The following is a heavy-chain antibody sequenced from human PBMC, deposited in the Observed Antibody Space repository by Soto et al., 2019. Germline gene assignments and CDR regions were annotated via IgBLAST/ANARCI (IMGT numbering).Heavy chain of an antibody. CDR3: ARGTGVGYYYGMDV. J-gene: IGHJ6*02. Sequence: PSETLSLTCAVYGGSFSGYYWSWIRQPPGKGLEWIGEINHSGSTNYNPSLKSRVTISVDTSKNQFSLKLSSVTAADTAVYYCARGTGVGYYYGMDVWGQGTTVTVSS. D-gene: IGHD2-8*01. CDR1: GGSFSGYY. V-gene: IGHV4-34*01. CDR2: INHSGST.